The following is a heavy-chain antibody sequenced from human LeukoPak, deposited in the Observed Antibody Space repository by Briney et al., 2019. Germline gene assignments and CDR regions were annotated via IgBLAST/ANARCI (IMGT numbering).Heavy chain of an antibody. V-gene: IGHV3-21*01. D-gene: IGHD3-10*02. CDR1: GFIFSTYS. Sequence: GGSLRLSCAASGFIFSTYSMNWVRQAPGKGLEWVSSISSSSSYIYYADSVKGRFTISRDNAKNSLYLQMNSLRAEDTAVYYCAELGITMIGGVWGKGTTVTISS. J-gene: IGHJ6*04. CDR3: AELGITMIGGV. CDR2: ISSSSSYI.